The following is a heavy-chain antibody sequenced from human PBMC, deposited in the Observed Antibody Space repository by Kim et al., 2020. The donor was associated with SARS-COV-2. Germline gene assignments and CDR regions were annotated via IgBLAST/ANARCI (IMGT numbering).Heavy chain of an antibody. D-gene: IGHD4-17*01. CDR3: ARKDGDYMFDY. CDR1: GYSFTSYW. J-gene: IGHJ4*02. V-gene: IGHV5-51*01. Sequence: GESLKISCQGSGYSFTSYWIGWVRQMPGKGLEWMGIIYPSDSDTRYSPSFQGQVTMSVDKSISTAYLQWNSLKASDTAMYYCARKDGDYMFDYWGQGTLVSVSS. CDR2: IYPSDSDT.